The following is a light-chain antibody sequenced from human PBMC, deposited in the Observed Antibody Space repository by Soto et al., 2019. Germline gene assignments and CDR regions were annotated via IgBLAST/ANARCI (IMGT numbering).Light chain of an antibody. Sequence: QSVLTQPPSASGTPGQRVTISCSGSSSNIGSNYVYWYQQLPGTVPQLLIYRNSERPSGVPDRCSGSKSGTSASLAISGPLSEDEADYYCAAWDDSLSGVVFGGGTKLTVL. V-gene: IGLV1-47*01. CDR1: SSNIGSNY. CDR3: AAWDDSLSGVV. J-gene: IGLJ2*01. CDR2: RNS.